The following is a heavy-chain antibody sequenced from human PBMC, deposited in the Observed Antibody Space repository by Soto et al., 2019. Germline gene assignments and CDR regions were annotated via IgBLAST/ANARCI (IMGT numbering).Heavy chain of an antibody. CDR2: ISSSGSTI. CDR1: GFTFSDYY. J-gene: IGHJ6*02. D-gene: IGHD6-6*01. V-gene: IGHV3-11*01. CDR3: ARASSIAARGIDYYYYGMDV. Sequence: GGSLRLSCAASGFTFSDYYMSWIRQAPGKGLEWVSYISSSGSTIYYADSVKGRFTISRDNAKNSLYLQMNSLRAEDTAVYYCARASSIAARGIDYYYYGMDVWGQGTTVTVSS.